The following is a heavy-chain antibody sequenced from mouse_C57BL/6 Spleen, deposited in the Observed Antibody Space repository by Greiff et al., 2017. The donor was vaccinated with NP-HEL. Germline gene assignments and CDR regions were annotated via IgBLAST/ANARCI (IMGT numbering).Heavy chain of an antibody. D-gene: IGHD1-1*01. CDR3: ATDYGSSLYYAMDY. Sequence: EVKLVESGGGLVKPGGSLKLSCAASGFTFSSYAMSWVRQTPEKRLEWVATISDGGSYTYYPDNVKGRFTISRDNAKNNLYLQMSHLKSEDTAMYYCATDYGSSLYYAMDYWGQGTSVTVSS. CDR1: GFTFSSYA. V-gene: IGHV5-4*03. CDR2: ISDGGSYT. J-gene: IGHJ4*01.